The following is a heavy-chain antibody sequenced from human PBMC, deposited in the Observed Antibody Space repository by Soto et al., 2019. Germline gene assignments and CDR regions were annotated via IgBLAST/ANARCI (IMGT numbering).Heavy chain of an antibody. Sequence: QVQLQESGPGLVKPSGTLSLTCAVSGGSISSSHWWTWVRQSPGKGLEYIGEISHSGTSNSNPSLKSRVTLSVDKSKNHVSLPMTSVTAADTAVYYCARVVLTITRGAFDAWAQGTLVIVSS. CDR3: ARVVLTITRGAFDA. D-gene: IGHD3-9*01. CDR1: GGSISSSHW. J-gene: IGHJ3*01. V-gene: IGHV4-4*02. CDR2: ISHSGTS.